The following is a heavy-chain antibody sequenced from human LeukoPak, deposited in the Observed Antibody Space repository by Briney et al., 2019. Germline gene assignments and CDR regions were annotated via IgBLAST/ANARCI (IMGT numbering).Heavy chain of an antibody. J-gene: IGHJ6*03. V-gene: IGHV4-61*02. CDR1: GGSISSGSYY. CDR3: ARDKYYYGSGSYLYYYYYYMDV. D-gene: IGHD3-10*01. Sequence: PSETLSLTCTVSGGSISSGSYYWSWIRQPAGKGLEWIGRIYTSGSTNYNPSLKSRVTISVDTSKNQFSLKLSSVTAADTAVYYCARDKYYYGSGSYLYYYYYYMDVWGKGTTVTISS. CDR2: IYTSGST.